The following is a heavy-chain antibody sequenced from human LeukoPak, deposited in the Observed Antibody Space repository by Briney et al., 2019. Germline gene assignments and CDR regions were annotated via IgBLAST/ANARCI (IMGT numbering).Heavy chain of an antibody. CDR1: GYSFTSQW. CDR3: STRAFSDTSPVA. Sequence: GESLKISCKHSGYSFTSQWIDWVRQLPGKGLEWMGIIYPANSDTVYTPSFQGQVTISADKSTDTVFLQWGSLKASDTAMYYCSTRAFSDTSPVAWGQGTLVTVSS. V-gene: IGHV5-51*01. J-gene: IGHJ5*02. CDR2: IYPANSDT. D-gene: IGHD3-3*02.